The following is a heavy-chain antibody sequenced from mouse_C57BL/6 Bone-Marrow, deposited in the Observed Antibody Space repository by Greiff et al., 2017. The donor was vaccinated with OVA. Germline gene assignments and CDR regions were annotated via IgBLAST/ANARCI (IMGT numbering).Heavy chain of an antibody. CDR2: IYPGSGST. Sequence: VQLQQPGAELVKPGASVKMSCKASCYTFTSYWITWVKQRPGQGLEWIGDIYPGSGSTNYNEKFKSKATLTVDTSSSTAYMQISSLTSEDSAVYYCAREVYYDYDVGWYFDVWGTGTTVTVSS. CDR3: AREVYYDYDVGWYFDV. CDR1: CYTFTSYW. D-gene: IGHD2-4*01. V-gene: IGHV1-55*01. J-gene: IGHJ1*03.